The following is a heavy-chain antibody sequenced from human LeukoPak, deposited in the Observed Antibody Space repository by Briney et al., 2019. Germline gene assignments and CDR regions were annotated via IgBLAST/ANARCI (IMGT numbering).Heavy chain of an antibody. Sequence: ASVKVSCKTSGYPFRNCDISWVRQAPGQGLEWMGWISAYNGNTNYAQKLQGRVTMTTDTSTSTAYRELRSLRSDDTAVYYCASTNVNYYGSGSLGSPSFGTEMVNWFDPWGQGTLVTVSS. J-gene: IGHJ5*02. CDR3: ASTNVNYYGSGSLGSPSFGTEMVNWFDP. D-gene: IGHD3-10*01. V-gene: IGHV1-18*01. CDR2: ISAYNGNT. CDR1: GYPFRNCD.